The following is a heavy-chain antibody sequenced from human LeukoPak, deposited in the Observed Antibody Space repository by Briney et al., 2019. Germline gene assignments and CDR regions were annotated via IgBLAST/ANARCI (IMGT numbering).Heavy chain of an antibody. Sequence: GRSLRLSCAASGFTFSSYGMHWVRQAPGKGLEYVSAISSNGGSTYYANSVKGRFTISRDNSKNTLYLQMGSLRAEDMAVYYCARENFGWFAFDIWGQGTMVTVSS. D-gene: IGHD3-9*01. J-gene: IGHJ3*02. CDR1: GFTFSSYG. CDR3: ARENFGWFAFDI. CDR2: ISSNGGST. V-gene: IGHV3-64*01.